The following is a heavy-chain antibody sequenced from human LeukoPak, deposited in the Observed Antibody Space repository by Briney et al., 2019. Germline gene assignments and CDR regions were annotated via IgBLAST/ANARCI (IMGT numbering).Heavy chain of an antibody. V-gene: IGHV6-1*01. CDR3: ARDPVKLGWWYFDL. CDR2: TYYRSKWYN. CDR1: GDSVSINSAA. Sequence: SQTLSLTFALSGDSVSINSAAWNWIRQSPSRGLEWLGRTYYRSKWYNDYAVSVKSRITINPDTSKNQFSLQLNSVTPEDTAVYYCARDPVKLGWWYFDLWGRGTLVTVSS. D-gene: IGHD4-23*01. J-gene: IGHJ2*01.